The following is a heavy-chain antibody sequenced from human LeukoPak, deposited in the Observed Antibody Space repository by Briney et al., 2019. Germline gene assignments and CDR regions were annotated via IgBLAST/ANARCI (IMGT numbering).Heavy chain of an antibody. D-gene: IGHD3-22*01. J-gene: IGHJ4*02. Sequence: ASVTVSCKASGYTFIFFYIHWVRQAPGQGLEWMGWINSNSGVPNYAQKFQGRVTMTRDTSISTAYIQLSSLRSDDTAVYYCARDPLYSSGPISHDFWGQGTLVTVSS. CDR3: ARDPLYSSGPISHDF. CDR1: GYTFIFFY. CDR2: INSNSGVP. V-gene: IGHV1-2*02.